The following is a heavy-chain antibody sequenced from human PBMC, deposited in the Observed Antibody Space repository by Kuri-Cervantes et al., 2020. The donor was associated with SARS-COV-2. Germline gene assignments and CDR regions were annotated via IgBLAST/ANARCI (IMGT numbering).Heavy chain of an antibody. V-gene: IGHV1-18*01. CDR2: ISGYNGNT. Sequence: ASVNVSCKSSGYSFTSYGITWVRQAPGQGLEWMGWISGYNGNTKFAQKLQGRVTMTTDTSTNTAYLEVRSLRSGDTAVYYCARGSYYYHYYYMDVWGKGTKVTVSS. CDR3: ARGSYYYHYYYMDV. CDR1: GYSFTSYG. J-gene: IGHJ6*03.